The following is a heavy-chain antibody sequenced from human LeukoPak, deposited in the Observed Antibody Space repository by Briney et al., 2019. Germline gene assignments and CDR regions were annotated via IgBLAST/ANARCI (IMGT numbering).Heavy chain of an antibody. CDR3: ARDSQVVDGFDI. V-gene: IGHV4-59*11. D-gene: IGHD2-21*01. Sequence: PSETLSLTCTVSGGSISSHSWSWIRQPPGKGLEWIGYIYYSGSTNYNPSLKSRVTISVDTSKDQFSLKLSSVTAADTAVYYRARDSQVVDGFDIWGQGTMVTVSS. CDR2: IYYSGST. J-gene: IGHJ3*02. CDR1: GGSISSHS.